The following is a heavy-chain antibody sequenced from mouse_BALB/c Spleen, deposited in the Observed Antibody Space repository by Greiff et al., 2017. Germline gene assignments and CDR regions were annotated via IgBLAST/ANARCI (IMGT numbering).Heavy chain of an antibody. CDR3: ARDYYGSSWDY. CDR2: ISSGGST. D-gene: IGHD1-1*01. Sequence: EVQLVESGGGLVKPGGSLKLSCAASGFTFSSYAMSWVRQTPEKRLEWVASISSGGSTYYPDSVKGRFTISRDNARNILYLQMSSLRSEDTAMYYCARDYYGSSWDYWGQGTTLTVSS. V-gene: IGHV5-6-5*01. CDR1: GFTFSSYA. J-gene: IGHJ2*01.